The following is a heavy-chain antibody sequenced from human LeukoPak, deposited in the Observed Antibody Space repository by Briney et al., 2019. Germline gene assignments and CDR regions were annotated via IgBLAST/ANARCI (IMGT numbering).Heavy chain of an antibody. V-gene: IGHV3-21*01. CDR3: AISALADLPLATGY. Sequence: PGGSLRLSCAASGFPVSSNYMNWVRQAPGKGLEWVSSISSSSSYIYYADSVKGRFTISRDNAKNSLYLQMNSLRAEDTAVYYCAISALADLPLATGYWGQGTLVTVSS. D-gene: IGHD4-17*01. CDR1: GFPVSSNY. CDR2: ISSSSSYI. J-gene: IGHJ4*02.